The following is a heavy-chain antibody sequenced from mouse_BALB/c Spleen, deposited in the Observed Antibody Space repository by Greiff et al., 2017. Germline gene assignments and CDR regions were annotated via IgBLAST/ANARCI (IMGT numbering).Heavy chain of an antibody. Sequence: QVTLKESGPGILQPSQTLSLTCSFSGFSLSTSGMGVSWIRQPSGKGLEWLAHIYWDDDKRYNPSLKSRLTISKDTSRNQVFLKITSVDTADTATYYCARRPYYGSSYDAMDYWGQGTSVTVSS. CDR1: GFSLSTSGMG. J-gene: IGHJ4*01. V-gene: IGHV8-12*01. CDR2: IYWDDDK. CDR3: ARRPYYGSSYDAMDY. D-gene: IGHD1-1*01.